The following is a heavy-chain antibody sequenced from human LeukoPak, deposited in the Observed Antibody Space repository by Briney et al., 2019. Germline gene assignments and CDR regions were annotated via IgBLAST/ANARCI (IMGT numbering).Heavy chain of an antibody. V-gene: IGHV3-74*01. CDR3: ARGNYYGMDV. CDR2: INSDGRST. CDR1: GFTFSSYG. Sequence: PGRSLRLSCAASGFTFSSYGMHWVRQAPGRGLVWVSRINSDGRSTTYADSVKGRSTISRGNAKNTLHLQMNSLRAEDTAVYYCARGNYYGMDVWGQGTTVTVSS. J-gene: IGHJ6*02.